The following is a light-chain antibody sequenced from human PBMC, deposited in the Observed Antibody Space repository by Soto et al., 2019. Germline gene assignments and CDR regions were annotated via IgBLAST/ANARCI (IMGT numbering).Light chain of an antibody. V-gene: IGLV2-14*01. J-gene: IGLJ2*01. CDR2: EVY. CDR3: TSYTTKNTVV. Sequence: QSVLTQPASVSGSPGQSVTISCTATGSDLGDHRFVSWYQHHPDKAPKLIIYEVYSRPSEISIRFSGSKSGNTASLTISGLQAEEEADYYCTSYTTKNTVVFGGGTKVTVL. CDR1: GSDLGDHRF.